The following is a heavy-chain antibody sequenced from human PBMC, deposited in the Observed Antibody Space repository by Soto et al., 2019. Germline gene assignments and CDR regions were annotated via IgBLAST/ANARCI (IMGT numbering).Heavy chain of an antibody. D-gene: IGHD3-10*01. CDR2: ISGGGDST. CDR1: GFSFRTYA. J-gene: IGHJ4*02. V-gene: IGHV3-23*01. CDR3: AKKVNSGPGSQYFDY. Sequence: EVQLLESGGRLVQPGGSLRVSCIASGFSFRTYAMSWVRQAPGKGLEWVSAISGGGDSTYYADSVRGRFTISRDNSKNTLYLQMNSLRAEDTAIYYCAKKVNSGPGSQYFDYWGQGTLVTVSS.